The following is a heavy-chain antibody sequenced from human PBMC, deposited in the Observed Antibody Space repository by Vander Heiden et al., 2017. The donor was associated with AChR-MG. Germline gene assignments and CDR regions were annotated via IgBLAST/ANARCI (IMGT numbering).Heavy chain of an antibody. CDR3: ASAPADYYDSSGYFYYYYGMDV. J-gene: IGHJ6*02. Sequence: QVQLVESGGGVVQPGRSLSLSCAAPGFTFSSYAMHWVRQAPGKGLEWVAVISYDGSNKYYADSVEGRFTISRDNSKNTLYLQMNSLRAEDTAVYYCASAPADYYDSSGYFYYYYGMDVWGQGTTVTVSS. V-gene: IGHV3-30-3*01. CDR1: GFTFSSYA. CDR2: ISYDGSNK. D-gene: IGHD3-22*01.